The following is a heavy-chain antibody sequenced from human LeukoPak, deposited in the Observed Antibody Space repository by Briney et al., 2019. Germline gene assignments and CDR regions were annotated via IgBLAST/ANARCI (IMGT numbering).Heavy chain of an antibody. CDR1: GYTFTSYA. D-gene: IGHD6-19*01. CDR2: SNAGNGHT. CDR3: ARGSSGWYELLYYYYGVDV. V-gene: IGHV1-3*01. Sequence: ASVKVSCKASGYTFTSYAMYWVRQAPGQRLEWMGWSNAGNGHTKYSKKFQGRVTISRDTSASTAHMELSSLRSEDTAVYYCARGSSGWYELLYYYYGVDVWGQGTTVTVSS. J-gene: IGHJ6*02.